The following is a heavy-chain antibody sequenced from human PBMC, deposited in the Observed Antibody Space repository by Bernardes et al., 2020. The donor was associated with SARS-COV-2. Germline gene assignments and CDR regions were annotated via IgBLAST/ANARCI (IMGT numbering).Heavy chain of an antibody. CDR2: ISDGGGMT. V-gene: IGHV3-23*01. CDR3: AALGGHYYGSGRPWDFDL. Sequence: GGSLRLSCTASGFPIVTYAMAWVRQAPGTGLEWVSVISDGGGMTYYAASVKGRFTISRDNSRNTLSLAMSTLRADDTAVYYCAALGGHYYGSGRPWDFDLWGRGTLVTVSS. D-gene: IGHD3-10*01. CDR1: GFPIVTYA. J-gene: IGHJ2*01.